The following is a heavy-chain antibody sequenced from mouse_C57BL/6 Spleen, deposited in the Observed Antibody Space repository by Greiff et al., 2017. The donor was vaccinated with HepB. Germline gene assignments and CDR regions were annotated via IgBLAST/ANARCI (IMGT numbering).Heavy chain of an antibody. D-gene: IGHD4-1*01. CDR2: ISNLAYSI. V-gene: IGHV5-15*01. CDR3: ARVGEGDYYAMDY. CDR1: GFTFSDYG. J-gene: IGHJ4*01. Sequence: EVKVVESGGGLVQPGGSLKLSCAASGFTFSDYGMAWVRQAPRKGPEWVAFISNLAYSIYYADTVTGRFTISRENAKNTLYLEMSSLRSEDTAMYYCARVGEGDYYAMDYWGQGTSVTVSS.